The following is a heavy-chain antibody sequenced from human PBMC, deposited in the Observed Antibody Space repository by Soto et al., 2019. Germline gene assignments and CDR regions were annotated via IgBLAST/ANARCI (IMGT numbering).Heavy chain of an antibody. D-gene: IGHD2-2*01. J-gene: IGHJ6*02. CDR3: TRARAGVPAAMDYYYYYGMDV. CDR1: GGTISNYY. V-gene: IGHV4-59*01. Sequence: SETLSLTCTVSGGTISNYYWTWIRQPPGKGLEWIGYIYYSGSTNYNPSLKSRVTISVDTSKNQFSLKLSSVTAADTAVYYCTRARAGVPAAMDYYYYYGMDVWGQGTTVTVSS. CDR2: IYYSGST.